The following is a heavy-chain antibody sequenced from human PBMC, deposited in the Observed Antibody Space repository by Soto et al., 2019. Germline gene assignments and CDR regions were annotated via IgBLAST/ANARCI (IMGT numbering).Heavy chain of an antibody. D-gene: IGHD4-17*01. CDR3: AKDCPHGDSGPDYFDY. CDR2: ISDSGGNT. J-gene: IGHJ4*02. CDR1: GFSFSSYA. V-gene: IGHV3-23*01. Sequence: QPGGSLRLSCAASGFSFSSYAMSWVRQAPGKGLEWVSAISDSGGNTYYADSVKGRFSISRDNSRNTLYLQMNSLRAEDTAVYYCAKDCPHGDSGPDYFDYWGKGTLVTVPS.